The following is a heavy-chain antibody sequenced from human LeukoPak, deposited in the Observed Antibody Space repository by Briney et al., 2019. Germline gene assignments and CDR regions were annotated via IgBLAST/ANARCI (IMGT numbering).Heavy chain of an antibody. CDR2: ISSSGST. CDR3: ARDTAAGYFDP. CDR1: GASISSYY. J-gene: IGHJ5*02. Sequence: PSETPSLTCPVSGASISSYYWSWFRQPAGRGLEYIGRISSSGSTNYYHSFESRVSISIDTSSNQVSLRLSPVTAADTAVYFCARDTAAGYFDPWGQGILVTVSS. V-gene: IGHV4-4*07. D-gene: IGHD2-2*01.